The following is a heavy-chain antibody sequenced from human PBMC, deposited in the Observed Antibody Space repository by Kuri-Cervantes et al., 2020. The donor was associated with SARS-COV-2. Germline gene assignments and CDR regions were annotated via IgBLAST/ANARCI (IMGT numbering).Heavy chain of an antibody. J-gene: IGHJ4*02. CDR1: GFTFSSYS. Sequence: LSLTCAASGFTFSSYSMNWVRQAPGKGLEWVAVISYDGSNKYYADSVKGRFTISRDNSKNTLYLQMNSLRAEDTAVYYCARGGWMGYCSSTSCSITPFDYWGQGTLVTVSS. CDR3: ARGGWMGYCSSTSCSITPFDY. V-gene: IGHV3-30*03. D-gene: IGHD2-2*01. CDR2: ISYDGSNK.